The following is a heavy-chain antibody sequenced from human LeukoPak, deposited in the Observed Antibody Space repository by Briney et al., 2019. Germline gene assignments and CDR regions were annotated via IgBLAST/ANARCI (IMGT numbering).Heavy chain of an antibody. J-gene: IGHJ3*02. CDR3: ARESGSSGYYYPDAFDI. V-gene: IGHV3-48*04. D-gene: IGHD3-22*01. Sequence: GGSLRLSCAASGFTFSAYSMNWVRQAPGKGLEWISYISSRSTTTYYADSVKGRFTISRDNAKNSLYLQMNSLRAEDTAVYYCARESGSSGYYYPDAFDIWGQGTMVTVSS. CDR2: ISSRSTTT. CDR1: GFTFSAYS.